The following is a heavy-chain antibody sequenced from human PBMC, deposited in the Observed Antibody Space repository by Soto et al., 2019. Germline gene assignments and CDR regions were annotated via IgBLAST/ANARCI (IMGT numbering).Heavy chain of an antibody. J-gene: IGHJ4*02. CDR1: CGSFSGYY. D-gene: IGHD5-12*01. Sequence: PSETLSLTCAVYCGSFSGYYWSWIRQPPGKGLEWIGEINHSGSTNYNPSLKSRVTISVDTSKKQFSLKLSSVTAADTAVYYCARGGPVRRDGYNHLTLPFDYWGQGTLVNVSS. CDR2: INHSGST. V-gene: IGHV4-34*01. CDR3: ARGGPVRRDGYNHLTLPFDY.